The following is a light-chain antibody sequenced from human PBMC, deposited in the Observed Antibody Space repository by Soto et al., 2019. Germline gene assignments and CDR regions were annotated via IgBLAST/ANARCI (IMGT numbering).Light chain of an antibody. Sequence: EILLTQSPGTLSLSPGDRATLSCRASQSLSNSFLAWYQQKPGQTPRLLISGASIRATEIPDRFSGSGSGTDFTLTISRLEPEDFAVYFCQQYGRLPLSFGGGTKVEIK. CDR3: QQYGRLPLS. CDR1: QSLSNSF. V-gene: IGKV3-20*01. J-gene: IGKJ4*01. CDR2: GAS.